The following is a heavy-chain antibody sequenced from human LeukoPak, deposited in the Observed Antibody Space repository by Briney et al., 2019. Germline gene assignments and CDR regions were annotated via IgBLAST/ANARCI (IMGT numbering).Heavy chain of an antibody. CDR2: INHSGST. CDR3: ARGMPYYYDSSGSALSGIYYYYMDV. Sequence: PSETLSLTCAVYGGSFSGYYWSWIRQPPGKGLEWIGEINHSGSTNYNPSLKRRVTISVDTSKNQFSLKLSSVTAADTAVYYCARGMPYYYDSSGSALSGIYYYYMDVWGKGTTVTVSS. D-gene: IGHD3-22*01. CDR1: GGSFSGYY. J-gene: IGHJ6*03. V-gene: IGHV4-34*01.